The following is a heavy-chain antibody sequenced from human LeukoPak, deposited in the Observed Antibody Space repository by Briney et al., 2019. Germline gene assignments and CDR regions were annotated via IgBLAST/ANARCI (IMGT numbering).Heavy chain of an antibody. J-gene: IGHJ4*02. CDR3: ARDMITFGGVHLSFNRYLLGSFDY. D-gene: IGHD3-16*01. CDR1: GFTFRSHA. CDR2: IYENGGTT. V-gene: IGHV3-23*01. Sequence: GGSLRLSCVGSGFTFRSHAMSWVRQAPEKGLEFVSGIYENGGTTYYADSVKGRFSISRDNSKNTLYLQMNSLRAEDTAVYYCARDMITFGGVHLSFNRYLLGSFDYWGQGTLVTVSS.